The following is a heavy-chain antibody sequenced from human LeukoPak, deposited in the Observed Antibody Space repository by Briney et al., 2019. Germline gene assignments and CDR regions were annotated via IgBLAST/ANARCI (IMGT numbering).Heavy chain of an antibody. Sequence: PSETLSLTCTVSGGSISSSSYYWGWIRQPPGKGLEWIGSIYYSGSTYYNPSLKSRVTISVDTSKNQFSLKLSSVTAADTAVYYCARHGGYYIYYFDYWGQGTLVTVSS. CDR2: IYYSGST. CDR3: ARHGGYYIYYFDY. V-gene: IGHV4-39*01. D-gene: IGHD3-22*01. J-gene: IGHJ4*02. CDR1: GGSISSSSYY.